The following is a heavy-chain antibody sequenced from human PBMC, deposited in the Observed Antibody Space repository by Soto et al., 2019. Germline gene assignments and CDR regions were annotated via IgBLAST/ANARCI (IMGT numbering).Heavy chain of an antibody. CDR1: GFTFSSYA. D-gene: IGHD4-17*01. Sequence: GGSLRLSCAASGFTFSSYAMSWVRQAPGKGLEWASAISGSGGSTYYADSVKGRFTISRDNSKNTLYLQMNSLRAEDTAVYYCAKDKDYGDYKGYYYYYMDVWGKGTTVTVSS. V-gene: IGHV3-23*01. J-gene: IGHJ6*03. CDR3: AKDKDYGDYKGYYYYYMDV. CDR2: ISGSGGST.